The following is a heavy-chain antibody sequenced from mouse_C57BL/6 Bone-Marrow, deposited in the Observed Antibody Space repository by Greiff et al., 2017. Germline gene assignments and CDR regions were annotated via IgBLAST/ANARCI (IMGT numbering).Heavy chain of an antibody. Sequence: VQVVESGAELVKPGASVKMSCKASGYTFTSYWITWVKQRPGQGLEWIGDIYPGSGSTNYNEKFKRKATLTVDTSSSTAYMQLSSLTSEDSAVYYCARPYYSNYWYFDVWGTGTTVTVSS. CDR2: IYPGSGST. CDR1: GYTFTSYW. D-gene: IGHD2-5*01. J-gene: IGHJ1*03. V-gene: IGHV1-55*01. CDR3: ARPYYSNYWYFDV.